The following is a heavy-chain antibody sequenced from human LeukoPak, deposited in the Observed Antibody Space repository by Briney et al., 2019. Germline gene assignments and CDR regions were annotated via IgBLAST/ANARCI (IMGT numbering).Heavy chain of an antibody. CDR2: IKSKAHGGTI. V-gene: IGHV3-49*04. CDR3: TTDYGGPKY. Sequence: GSLRLSCVTSGLTFCDYGMSWVRQAPGKGLEWVSLIKSKAHGGTIEDAASVKGRFTISRDDSKSTVYLQMNSLKTEDTAIYYCTTDYGGPKYWGQGTLVTVSS. CDR1: GLTFCDYG. D-gene: IGHD4-23*01. J-gene: IGHJ4*02.